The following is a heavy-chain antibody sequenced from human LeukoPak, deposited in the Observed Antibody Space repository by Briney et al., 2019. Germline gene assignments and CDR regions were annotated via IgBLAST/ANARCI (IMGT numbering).Heavy chain of an antibody. V-gene: IGHV3-23*01. J-gene: IGHJ4*02. CDR2: ISGSGGST. Sequence: GGSLRLSCAASGFTFSSYAMGWVRQAPGKGLEWVSAISGSGGSTYYADSVKGRFTISRDNSKNTLYLQMNSLRAEDTAVYYCAKGFYYGSGSYYSVPFDYWGQGTLVTVSS. CDR1: GFTFSSYA. D-gene: IGHD3-10*01. CDR3: AKGFYYGSGSYYSVPFDY.